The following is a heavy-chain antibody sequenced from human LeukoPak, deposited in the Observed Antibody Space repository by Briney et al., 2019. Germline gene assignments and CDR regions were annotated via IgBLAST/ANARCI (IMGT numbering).Heavy chain of an antibody. J-gene: IGHJ4*02. CDR3: ARVAAKTVDY. Sequence: SESLSLTCTVSVGSIGRSSYDWGWIREPPGKGLEWIGNIYYNGNTDYNPSLKSRVTISVDTSKNQFSLKLSSVTAADTAVYYCARVAAKTVDYWGQGTLVTVSS. CDR1: VGSIGRSSYD. V-gene: IGHV4-39*07. D-gene: IGHD6-19*01. CDR2: IYYNGNT.